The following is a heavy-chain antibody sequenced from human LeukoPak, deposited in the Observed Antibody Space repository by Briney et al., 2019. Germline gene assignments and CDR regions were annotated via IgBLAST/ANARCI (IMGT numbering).Heavy chain of an antibody. J-gene: IGHJ3*02. V-gene: IGHV3-21*01. CDR3: ARRRIVWAFDI. D-gene: IGHD2-15*01. CDR1: GFIFSSYS. Sequence: PGGSLRLSCAASGFIFSSYSMNWVRQAPGKGLEWVSSISSSSSYIDYADSVKGRFTISRDNAKNSLFLQMNTLRAEDTAVYYCARRRIVWAFDIWGQGTMVTVSS. CDR2: ISSSSSYI.